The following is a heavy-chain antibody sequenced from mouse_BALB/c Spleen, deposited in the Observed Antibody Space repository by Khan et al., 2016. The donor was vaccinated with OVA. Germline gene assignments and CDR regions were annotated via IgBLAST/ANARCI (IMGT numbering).Heavy chain of an antibody. Sequence: VQLQQSGPGLVKPSQSLSLTCTVTGYSITSDYAWNWIRQFPGNKLEWMGFISYSGNTNYNPSLKSRISITRDTSKNQFFLQLNSVTTEDTATYYCARGYGGDFDYWGQGTTLTVSS. CDR3: ARGYGGDFDY. D-gene: IGHD1-1*02. CDR1: GYSITSDYA. J-gene: IGHJ2*01. V-gene: IGHV3-2*02. CDR2: ISYSGNT.